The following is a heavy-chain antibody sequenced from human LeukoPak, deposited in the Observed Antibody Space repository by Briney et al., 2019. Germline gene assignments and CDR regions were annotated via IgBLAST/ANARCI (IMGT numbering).Heavy chain of an antibody. Sequence: PSETLSLTCTVSGGSISSSSYYWGWIRQPPGKGLEWIGSISYSGGTYYNPSLKSRVTISVDTSKNQFSLKLSSVTAADTAVYYCARQWEPHDAFDIWGQGTMVTVSS. V-gene: IGHV4-39*01. D-gene: IGHD1-26*01. CDR2: ISYSGGT. CDR3: ARQWEPHDAFDI. CDR1: GGSISSSSYY. J-gene: IGHJ3*02.